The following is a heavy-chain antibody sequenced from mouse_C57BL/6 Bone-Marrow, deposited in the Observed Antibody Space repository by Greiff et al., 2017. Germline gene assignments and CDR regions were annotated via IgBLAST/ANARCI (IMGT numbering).Heavy chain of an antibody. CDR2: IYPRSGNT. D-gene: IGHD1-1*02. CDR1: GYTFTSYG. Sequence: LQESGAELARPGASVKLSCKASGYTFTSYGISWVKQRTGQGLEWIGEIYPRSGNTYYNEKFKGKATLTAYKSSSTAYMELRSLTSEDSAVYFCARWSAGGSYVNYWGQGTTLTVSS. V-gene: IGHV1-81*01. CDR3: ARWSAGGSYVNY. J-gene: IGHJ2*01.